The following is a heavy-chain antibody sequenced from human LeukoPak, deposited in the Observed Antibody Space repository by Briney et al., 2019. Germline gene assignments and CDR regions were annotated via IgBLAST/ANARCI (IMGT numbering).Heavy chain of an antibody. V-gene: IGHV1-3*03. Sequence: ASVKVSCKASGYTLINYAMHWVRQAPGQRLEWMGCINGGNGNTKYSQEFQDRVTITRDTSASTVYMELSSLRSEDMAVYYCAREAPVAAGSDAFDIWGQGTMVTVSS. J-gene: IGHJ3*02. CDR1: GYTLINYA. CDR2: INGGNGNT. D-gene: IGHD6-19*01. CDR3: AREAPVAAGSDAFDI.